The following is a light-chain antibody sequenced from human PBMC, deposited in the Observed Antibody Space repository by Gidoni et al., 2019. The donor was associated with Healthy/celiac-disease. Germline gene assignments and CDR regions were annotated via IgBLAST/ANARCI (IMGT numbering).Light chain of an antibody. Sequence: EIVMTQSPATLSVSPGERATLSCRASQSVSSNSAWYQQKPGQAPRLLIYGASTRATGIPARFSGSGSGTEFTLTISSLQSEDFAVYYCQQYNNWPPSTFGGXTKVEIK. J-gene: IGKJ4*01. V-gene: IGKV3-15*01. CDR2: GAS. CDR1: QSVSSN. CDR3: QQYNNWPPST.